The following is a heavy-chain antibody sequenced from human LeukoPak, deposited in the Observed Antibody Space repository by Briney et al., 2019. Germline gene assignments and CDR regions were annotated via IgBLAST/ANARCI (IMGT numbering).Heavy chain of an antibody. Sequence: SQTLSLTCTVSGGSISSGDYYWSWIRQPPGKGLEWIGYIYYSGSTYYNSSLKSRVTISVDTSKNQFSLKLSSVTAADTAVYYCARGGGGYSDSWDAFDIWGQGTMVTVSS. CDR2: IYYSGST. D-gene: IGHD4-23*01. V-gene: IGHV4-30-4*01. CDR3: ARGGGGYSDSWDAFDI. CDR1: GGSISSGDYY. J-gene: IGHJ3*02.